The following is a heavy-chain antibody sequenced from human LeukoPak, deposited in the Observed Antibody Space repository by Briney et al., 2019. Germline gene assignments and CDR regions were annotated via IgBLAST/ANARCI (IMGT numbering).Heavy chain of an antibody. Sequence: GGSLRFSGEASGFTFSSYAMSWVRQAPGKGLKWVSTITTSDGNTYYADSVKGRFTVSRDNSKNTLFLQMDSLRGEDTAVYYCAKDFRIGYSAHFDYWGQGALVTVSS. CDR1: GFTFSSYA. D-gene: IGHD2-21*01. V-gene: IGHV3-23*01. J-gene: IGHJ4*02. CDR2: ITTSDGNT. CDR3: AKDFRIGYSAHFDY.